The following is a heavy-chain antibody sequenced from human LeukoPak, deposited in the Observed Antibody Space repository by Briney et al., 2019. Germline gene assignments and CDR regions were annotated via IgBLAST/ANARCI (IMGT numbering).Heavy chain of an antibody. V-gene: IGHV4-38-2*02. J-gene: IGHJ4*02. D-gene: IGHD3-22*01. Sequence: SETLSLTCSVSGYSISIDCYWAWIRQPPGQGLEWIGAIYHSGYTYYYPSLKSRVTLSVDTSKNQFSLRLSSVTAADTAVYYCARAPRDSNGYYMRSFDSWGQGTLVIVSS. CDR2: IYHSGYT. CDR3: ARAPRDSNGYYMRSFDS. CDR1: GYSISIDCY.